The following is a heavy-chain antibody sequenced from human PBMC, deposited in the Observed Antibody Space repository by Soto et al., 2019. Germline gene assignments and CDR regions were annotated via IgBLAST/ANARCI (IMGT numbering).Heavy chain of an antibody. CDR1: GYSFTSYW. CDR2: IYPGDSDT. CDR3: AGGGVRGVITRTRDYYGMDV. V-gene: IGHV5-51*01. D-gene: IGHD3-10*01. Sequence: GESLKISCKVSGYSFTSYWIGWVRQMHGKGLEWMGIIYPGDSDTRYSPSFQGQVTISADKSISTACLQWSSLKASDTAMYYCAGGGVRGVITRTRDYYGMDVWGQGTTVTVSS. J-gene: IGHJ6*02.